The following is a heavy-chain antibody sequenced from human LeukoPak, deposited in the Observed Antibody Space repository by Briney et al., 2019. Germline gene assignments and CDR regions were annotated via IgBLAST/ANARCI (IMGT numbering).Heavy chain of an antibody. CDR3: ARVRELGITIFGVPLDY. Sequence: SETLSLTCTVSGGSLSSYYWSWIRQPAGKGLEWIGRIYTSGSTNYNPSLKSRVTMSVDTSKNQFSLKLSSVTAADTAVYYCARVRELGITIFGVPLDYWGQGTLVTVSS. J-gene: IGHJ4*02. CDR1: GGSLSSYY. D-gene: IGHD3-3*01. CDR2: IYTSGST. V-gene: IGHV4-4*07.